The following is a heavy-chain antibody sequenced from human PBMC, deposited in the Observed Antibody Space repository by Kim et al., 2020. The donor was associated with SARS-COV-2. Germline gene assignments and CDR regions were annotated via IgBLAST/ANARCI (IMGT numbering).Heavy chain of an antibody. CDR1: GFTFSSNY. Sequence: GGSLRLSCAASGFTFSSNYMRWVRQAPGKGLEWVAVISCGGSTYYAASFMNRLTISSDNSTNTLYLQMISMMAAETAVYYCARDVAIAVFAGVWGQGPL. D-gene: IGHD3-16*01. CDR2: ISCGGST. V-gene: IGHV3-66*01. CDR3: ARDVAIAVFAGV. J-gene: IGHJ4*02.